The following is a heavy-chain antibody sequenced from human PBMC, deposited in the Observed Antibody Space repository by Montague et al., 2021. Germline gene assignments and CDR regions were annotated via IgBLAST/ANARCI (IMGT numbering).Heavy chain of an antibody. J-gene: IGHJ5*02. D-gene: IGHD5-24*01. V-gene: IGHV6-1*01. CDR3: ARGWQKRFDP. Sequence: CAISGDSVSSNDVTWNWIRQSPSRGLERLGRTYYRSKRYNEYAISVKSRITVNPDTSKNQFSLLLNSVTPEDTAVYYCARGWQKRFDPWGQGTLVTVSS. CDR2: TYYRSKRYN. CDR1: GDSVSSNDVT.